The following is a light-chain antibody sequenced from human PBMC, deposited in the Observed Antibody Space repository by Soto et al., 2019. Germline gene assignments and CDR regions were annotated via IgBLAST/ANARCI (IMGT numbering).Light chain of an antibody. CDR2: DAS. Sequence: EIVLTQSPATLSLSPGERATVSCRASQSVSSYLAWYQQKPGQAPRLLIYDASNRATGIPARFSGSGSGTDFTLTISSLEPEDFAVYYCQQRSNWSFGGGTKVDIK. CDR1: QSVSSY. J-gene: IGKJ4*01. V-gene: IGKV3-11*01. CDR3: QQRSNWS.